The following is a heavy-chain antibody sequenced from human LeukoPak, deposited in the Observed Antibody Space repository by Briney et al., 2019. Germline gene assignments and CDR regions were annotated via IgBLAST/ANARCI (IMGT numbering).Heavy chain of an antibody. Sequence: EASVKVSCKASGYTFTGYYMHWVRQAPGQGLEWMGWINPNSGGTNYAQKFQGRVTMTRDTSISTAYMELSRLRSDDTAVYYCARDPLLHYYDSSGRGVPRDWGQGTLVTVSS. J-gene: IGHJ4*02. CDR2: INPNSGGT. D-gene: IGHD3-22*01. CDR3: ARDPLLHYYDSSGRGVPRD. V-gene: IGHV1-2*02. CDR1: GYTFTGYY.